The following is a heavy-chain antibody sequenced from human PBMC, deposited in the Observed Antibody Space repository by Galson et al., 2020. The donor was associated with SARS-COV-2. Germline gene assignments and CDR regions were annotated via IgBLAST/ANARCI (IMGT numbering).Heavy chain of an antibody. J-gene: IGHJ4*02. Sequence: ASVKVSCKASGYTFTSYALNWVRQAPGQGLEWMGWISTNTGIPTYAQGLTGRFVFSLDTSVSTAYLQISSLKAEDSAVYYCARVPHSSAWYFHLDYWGQGTLVTVSS. V-gene: IGHV7-4-1*02. D-gene: IGHD6-19*01. CDR1: GYTFTSYA. CDR2: ISTNTGIP. CDR3: ARVPHSSAWYFHLDY.